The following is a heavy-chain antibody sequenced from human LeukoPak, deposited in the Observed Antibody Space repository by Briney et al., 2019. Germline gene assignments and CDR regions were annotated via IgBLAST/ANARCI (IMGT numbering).Heavy chain of an antibody. Sequence: GGSLRLSCAASGFTFSNYAMSWVRQAPGKGLEWVSGISGSGGTTSYPDSVKGRFTISRDNSKNTLHLQMNSLRADDTALYYCAKSVGDYYYYYGTDVWGQGTTVTVSS. V-gene: IGHV3-23*01. CDR3: AKSVGDYYYYYGTDV. CDR1: GFTFSNYA. CDR2: ISGSGGTT. J-gene: IGHJ6*02.